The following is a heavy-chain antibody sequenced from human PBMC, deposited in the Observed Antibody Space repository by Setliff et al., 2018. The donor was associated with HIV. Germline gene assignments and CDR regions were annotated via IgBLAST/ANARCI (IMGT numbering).Heavy chain of an antibody. CDR1: GGSIGGFY. V-gene: IGHV4-59*01. Sequence: SETLSLTCTVSGGSIGGFYWSWIRQSPGKGLEWIGYIYYSGNTNYNPSLKSRVTLSIDTSKNQFSLNLHSVTAADTAVYYCARDPPGYGDSNDFWGQGTLVTVSS. CDR2: IYYSGNT. J-gene: IGHJ4*02. D-gene: IGHD4-17*01. CDR3: ARDPPGYGDSNDF.